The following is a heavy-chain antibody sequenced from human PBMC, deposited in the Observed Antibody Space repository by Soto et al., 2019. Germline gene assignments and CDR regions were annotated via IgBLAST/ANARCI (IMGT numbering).Heavy chain of an antibody. J-gene: IGHJ6*02. CDR2: IYYSGST. CDR3: ARDSGYYGMDV. CDR1: GGSVSSGSYY. Sequence: VLSSETLSLTCTVSGGSVSSGSYYWSWIRQPPGKGLEWIGYIYYSGSTNYNPSLKSRVTISVDTSKNQFSLKLSSVTAADTAVYYCARDSGYYGMDVWGQGTTVTVSS. V-gene: IGHV4-61*01.